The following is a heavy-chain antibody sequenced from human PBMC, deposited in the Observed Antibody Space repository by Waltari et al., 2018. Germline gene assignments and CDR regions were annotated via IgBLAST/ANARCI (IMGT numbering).Heavy chain of an antibody. D-gene: IGHD7-27*01. CDR1: GYTFRGSS. J-gene: IGHJ4*02. V-gene: IGHV1-2*06. Sequence: QVQLVLSGAEVRKPGASVKVSFETSGYTFRGSSIHRGRQAPGQGPEWMGRIIPNSGVTSYAQKFQGRVTMTRDTSNTTAYMELRSLTSDDTAVYYCARGNWGYFFDYWGQGTLVTVSS. CDR3: ARGNWGYFFDY. CDR2: IIPNSGVT.